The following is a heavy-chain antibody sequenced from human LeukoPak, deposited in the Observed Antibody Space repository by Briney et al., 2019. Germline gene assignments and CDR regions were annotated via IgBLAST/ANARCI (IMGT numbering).Heavy chain of an antibody. J-gene: IGHJ5*02. D-gene: IGHD3-22*01. Sequence: SETLSLTCTVSGGSISSYYRSWIRQPVGKGLEWIGRIYTSGSTNYNPSLKSRVTMSVDTSENQFSLKLSSVPAADTAVYYCAGTYYYDSSGYYQRLNWFDPWGQGTLVTVSS. CDR2: IYTSGST. V-gene: IGHV4-4*07. CDR1: GGSISSYY. CDR3: AGTYYYDSSGYYQRLNWFDP.